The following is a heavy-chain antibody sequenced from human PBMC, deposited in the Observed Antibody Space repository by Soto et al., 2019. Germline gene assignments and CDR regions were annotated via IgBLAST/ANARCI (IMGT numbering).Heavy chain of an antibody. Sequence: EVQLLESGGGLVQPGGSLRLSCVGSGFTFRSHALTWVRQSPGKGLEWVAGISGTGGTTYYGDSMRGRFTISRDNSKETLNLQMDSLRPEDTAIYFCARAPMERYFDWYFDPWGQGTLVTVSS. CDR2: ISGTGGTT. CDR1: GFTFRSHA. J-gene: IGHJ4*02. CDR3: ARAPMERYFDWYFDP. V-gene: IGHV3-23*01. D-gene: IGHD3-9*01.